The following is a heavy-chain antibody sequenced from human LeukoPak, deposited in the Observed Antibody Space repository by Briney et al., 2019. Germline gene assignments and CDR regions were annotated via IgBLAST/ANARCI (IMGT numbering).Heavy chain of an antibody. V-gene: IGHV3-23*01. CDR1: GFAFNKYA. Sequence: GGSLRLSCAASGFAFNKYAMSWVRQAPEKGLEWVSTISGSGGGTYYADSVKGRFTISRHNSKNTLYLQMNSLRAEDTAVYYCARYDYYDSSGADYWGQGTLVTVSS. CDR3: ARYDYYDSSGADY. J-gene: IGHJ4*02. CDR2: ISGSGGGT. D-gene: IGHD3-22*01.